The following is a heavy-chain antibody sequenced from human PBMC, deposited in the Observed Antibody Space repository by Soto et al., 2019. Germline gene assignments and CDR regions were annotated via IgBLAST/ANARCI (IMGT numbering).Heavy chain of an antibody. CDR3: ARNQYCSGNRCYSYYYYGMDV. CDR1: GGSISSGDYY. CDR2: IYYSGRT. V-gene: IGHV4-30-4*01. Sequence: PSETLYLTCTVSGGSISSGDYYWSWIRQPPGRGLEWIGYIYYSGRTYYNPSLKSRVTISVDPSKNQFSLKLSSVTAADTAVYDWARNQYCSGNRCYSYYYYGMDVWGQGTTVTVSS. D-gene: IGHD2-15*01. J-gene: IGHJ6*02.